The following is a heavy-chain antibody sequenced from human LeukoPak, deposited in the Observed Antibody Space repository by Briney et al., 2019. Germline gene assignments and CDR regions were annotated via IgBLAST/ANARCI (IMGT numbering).Heavy chain of an antibody. J-gene: IGHJ4*02. D-gene: IGHD2-2*01. V-gene: IGHV3-23*01. Sequence: GGSLRLSCAASGFTFTTYGMIWVRQAPGKGLEWVSAISGSGGSTYYADSVKGRFTISRDNSKNTLYLQMNSLRAEDTAVYYCARVRYCSSTSCATYFDYWGQGTLVTVSS. CDR2: ISGSGGST. CDR1: GFTFTTYG. CDR3: ARVRYCSSTSCATYFDY.